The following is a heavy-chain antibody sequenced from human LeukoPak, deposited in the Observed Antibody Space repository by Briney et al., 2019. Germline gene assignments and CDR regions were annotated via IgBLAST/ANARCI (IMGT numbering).Heavy chain of an antibody. J-gene: IGHJ4*02. Sequence: PSETLSLTCAVSGGSVTTYHWTWIRQPPGKGLEWIGHIHYSGGADYNPSLKSRVTISVDTSKNQFSLKLSSVTAADTAVYYCAAFIAAPLYYYGSGSYYNGDYWGQGTLVTVSS. CDR1: GGSVTTYH. CDR3: AAFIAAPLYYYGSGSYYNGDY. CDR2: IHYSGGA. V-gene: IGHV4-59*02. D-gene: IGHD3-10*01.